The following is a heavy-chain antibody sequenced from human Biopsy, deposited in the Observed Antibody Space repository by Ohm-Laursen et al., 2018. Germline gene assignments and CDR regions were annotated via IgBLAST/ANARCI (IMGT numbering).Heavy chain of an antibody. D-gene: IGHD4-23*01. Sequence: LRLSCAASGFTFSGSAMHWVRQASGKGLEWVGRIRTKVYSYATGYGASVQGRFTISRDDSKNTAYLQMNSLKTEDTAVYYCTRVSGDYGGVSWGQGTLVTVSS. CDR1: GFTFSGSA. CDR2: IRTKVYSYAT. CDR3: TRVSGDYGGVS. V-gene: IGHV3-73*01. J-gene: IGHJ4*02.